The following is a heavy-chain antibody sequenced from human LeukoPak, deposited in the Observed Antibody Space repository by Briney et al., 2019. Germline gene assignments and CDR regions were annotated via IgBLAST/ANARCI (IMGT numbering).Heavy chain of an antibody. V-gene: IGHV6-1*01. Sequence: SQTLSLTCAISGDSVSSNSVTWNWIRQSPSRGLEWLGRTYYRSKWYNDYAVSVKSRITINPDTSKNQFSVQLNSVTPEDTAVYYCARETSFRYYDFWSGWDYWGQGILVTVSS. J-gene: IGHJ4*02. CDR3: ARETSFRYYDFWSGWDY. D-gene: IGHD3-3*01. CDR1: GDSVSSNSVT. CDR2: TYYRSKWYN.